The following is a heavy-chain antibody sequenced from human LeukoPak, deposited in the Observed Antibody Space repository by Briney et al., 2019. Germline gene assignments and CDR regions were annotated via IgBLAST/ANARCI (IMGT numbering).Heavy chain of an antibody. CDR3: ARDIRRVTSLFDY. J-gene: IGHJ4*02. V-gene: IGHV3-23*01. CDR1: GFTFSSYA. CDR2: ISGSGGST. Sequence: GGSLRLSCAASGFTFSSYAMSWVRQAPGKGLEWVSAISGSGGSTYYADSVKGRSTISRDNSKNTLYLQMNSLRAEDTAVYYCARDIRRVTSLFDYWGQGTLVTVSS. D-gene: IGHD4-11*01.